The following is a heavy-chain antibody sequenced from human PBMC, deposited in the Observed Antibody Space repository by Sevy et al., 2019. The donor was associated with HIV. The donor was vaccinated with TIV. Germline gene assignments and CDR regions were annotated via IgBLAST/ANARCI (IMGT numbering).Heavy chain of an antibody. CDR3: ARPPPGIGPYSAAFFDS. CDR1: GFTFSSFA. Sequence: GGSLRLSCAASGFASGFTFSSFAMSWVRQLPEKGLEWVSTINGRGGSTYYADSVRGRFTLSRDNSNNALFLQMDSLTPDDTALYYCARPPPGIGPYSAAFFDSWGHGTLVTVSS. J-gene: IGHJ4*01. V-gene: IGHV3-23*01. D-gene: IGHD1-26*01. CDR2: INGRGGST.